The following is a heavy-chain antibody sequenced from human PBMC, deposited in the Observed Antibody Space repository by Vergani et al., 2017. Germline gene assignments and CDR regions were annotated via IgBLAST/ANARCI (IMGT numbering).Heavy chain of an antibody. J-gene: IGHJ4*02. Sequence: QVQLQQWGAGLLKPSETLSLPCAVYGGSFSGYYWSWIRQPPGKGLEWIGEINHSGSTNYNPSLKSRVTISVDTSKNQFSLKLSSVTAADTAVYYGARGNSYGWPDWGQGTLVTVSS. D-gene: IGHD5-18*01. CDR2: INHSGST. CDR1: GGSFSGYY. CDR3: ARGNSYGWPD. V-gene: IGHV4-34*01.